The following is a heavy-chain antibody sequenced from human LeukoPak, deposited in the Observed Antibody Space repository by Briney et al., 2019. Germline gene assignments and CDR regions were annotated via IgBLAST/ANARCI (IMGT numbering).Heavy chain of an antibody. J-gene: IGHJ5*02. CDR1: GYSISSGYY. V-gene: IGHV4-38-2*01. Sequence: SETLSLTCAVSGYSISSGYYWGWIRQPPGKGLEWSGSIYHSGSTYYNPSLKSRVTISVDTSKHQFSLKLSSVTAADTAVYYCARHPFDPWGQGTLVTVSS. CDR3: ARHPFDP. CDR2: IYHSGST.